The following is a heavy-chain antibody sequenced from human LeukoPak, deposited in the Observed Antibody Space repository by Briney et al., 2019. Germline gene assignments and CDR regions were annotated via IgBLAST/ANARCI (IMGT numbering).Heavy chain of an antibody. V-gene: IGHV3-13*04. Sequence: GGSLRLSCVASVFTFITYDMHWVRQAAGDRLEWVSSIHTADDTYYPDSLKGRFTISRQNAKNLLYLQMNSLGVGDTAVYYCAIGRCSSPSCSFRLYGLDIWGQGTMVTVTS. CDR3: AIGRCSSPSCSFRLYGLDI. J-gene: IGHJ3*02. D-gene: IGHD2-2*01. CDR1: VFTFITYD. CDR2: IHTADDT.